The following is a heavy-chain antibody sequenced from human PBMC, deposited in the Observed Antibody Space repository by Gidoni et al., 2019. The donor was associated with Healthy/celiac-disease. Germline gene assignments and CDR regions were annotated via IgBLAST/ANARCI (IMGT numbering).Heavy chain of an antibody. CDR2: IITIVGTA. D-gene: IGHD6-19*01. CDR3: ASGGWYGPFDY. Sequence: PGQGLEWRGGIITIVGTANYAQKFQGRVTITADESTRTAYMERSSLRAEDTAVYYCASGGWYGPFDYWGQGTLVTVSS. V-gene: IGHV1-69*01. J-gene: IGHJ4*02.